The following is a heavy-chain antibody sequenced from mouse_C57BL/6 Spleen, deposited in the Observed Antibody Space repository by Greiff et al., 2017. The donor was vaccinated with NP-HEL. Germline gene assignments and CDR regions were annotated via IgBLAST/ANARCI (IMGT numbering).Heavy chain of an antibody. Sequence: QVQLQQPGAELVRPGTSVKLSCKASGYTFTSYWMHWVKQRPGQGLEWIGVIDPSDSYTNYNQKFKGKATLTVDTSSSTAYMQLSSLTSEDSAVYYCASPRVRDYYFDYWGQGTTLTVSS. V-gene: IGHV1-59*01. D-gene: IGHD2-2*01. CDR3: ASPRVRDYYFDY. CDR1: GYTFTSYW. J-gene: IGHJ2*01. CDR2: IDPSDSYT.